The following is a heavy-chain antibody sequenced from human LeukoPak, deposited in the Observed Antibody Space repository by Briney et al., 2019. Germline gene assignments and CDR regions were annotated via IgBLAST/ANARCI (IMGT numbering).Heavy chain of an antibody. D-gene: IGHD3-22*01. CDR1: GGSISSYY. CDR2: IYYSGST. V-gene: IGHV4-59*01. CDR3: ARDRYYYDSSGYHGAWFDP. Sequence: SETLSLTCTVSGGSISSYYWSWIRQPPGKGLEWIGYIYYSGSTNYNPSLKSRVTISVDTSKNQFSLKLSSVTAADTAVYYCARDRYYYDSSGYHGAWFDPWGQGTLVTVSS. J-gene: IGHJ5*02.